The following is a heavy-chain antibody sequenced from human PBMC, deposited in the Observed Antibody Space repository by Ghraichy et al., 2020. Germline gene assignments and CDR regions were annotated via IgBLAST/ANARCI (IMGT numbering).Heavy chain of an antibody. CDR3: ARVRGGVGAVPYFDY. CDR2: IYYSGST. Sequence: SQTLSLTCTVSGGSISSYYWSWIRQPPGKGLEWIGYIYYSGSTNYNPSLKSRVTISVDTSKNQFSLKLSSVTSADTAVYYCARVRGGVGAVPYFDYWGQGTLVTVSS. CDR1: GGSISSYY. J-gene: IGHJ4*02. V-gene: IGHV4-59*01. D-gene: IGHD1-26*01.